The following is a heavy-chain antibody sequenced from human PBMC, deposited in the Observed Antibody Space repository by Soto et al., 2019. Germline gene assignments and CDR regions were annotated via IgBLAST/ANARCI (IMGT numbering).Heavy chain of an antibody. D-gene: IGHD3-10*01. CDR3: ARDLVYGSGRGSWYLYYGMDV. CDR1: GFTFSSYS. J-gene: IGHJ6*02. V-gene: IGHV3-21*01. CDR2: ISSSSSYI. Sequence: PGGSLRLSCAASGFTFSSYSMNWVRQAPGKGLEWVSSISSSSSYIYYADSVKGRFTISRDNAKNSLYLQMNSLRAEDTAVYYCARDLVYGSGRGSWYLYYGMDVWGQWTTVTVSS.